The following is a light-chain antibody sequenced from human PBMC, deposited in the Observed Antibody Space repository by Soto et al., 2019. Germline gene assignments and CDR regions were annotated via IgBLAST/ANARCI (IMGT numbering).Light chain of an antibody. CDR1: QAIGIY. V-gene: IGKV1-27*01. J-gene: IGKJ1*01. CDR3: QKNFGAPRT. Sequence: GDRVTITCRASQAIGIYLSWYPQKSGGVPKLLIYTASTLQSVVPSRFSGSRCGTDFTLNISSLPPEDAATYFCQKNFGAPRTFGQGTRIEIK. CDR2: TAS.